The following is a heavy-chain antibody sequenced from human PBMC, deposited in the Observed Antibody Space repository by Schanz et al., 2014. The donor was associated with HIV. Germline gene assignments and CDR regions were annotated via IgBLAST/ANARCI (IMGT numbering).Heavy chain of an antibody. CDR2: INPTNGKT. CDR3: ARNQYQMLPFDF. V-gene: IGHV1-18*01. J-gene: IGHJ4*02. D-gene: IGHD2-15*01. Sequence: QVQLVQSGTEVAQPGASVTVSCKASGYTFSNYGINWVRQAPGQGLEWMGWINPTNGKTFYTQKFRGRVTMTRDTSVNTASMEVSRLMSDDTAVYYCARNQYQMLPFDFWGQGTLVTVSS. CDR1: GYTFSNYG.